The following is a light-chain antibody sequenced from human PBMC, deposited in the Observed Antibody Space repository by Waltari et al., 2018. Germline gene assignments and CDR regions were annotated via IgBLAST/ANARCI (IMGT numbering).Light chain of an antibody. Sequence: QSALTQPPSVSGSPGPSVTISCTGTSSDVGSYNRVSWYQQPPGTAPKLMIYEVSNRPSGVPDRFSGSKSGNTASLTISGLQAEDEGDYYCNSYTTGSTRYVFGTGTKVTVL. CDR1: SSDVGSYNR. J-gene: IGLJ1*01. V-gene: IGLV2-18*02. CDR2: EVS. CDR3: NSYTTGSTRYV.